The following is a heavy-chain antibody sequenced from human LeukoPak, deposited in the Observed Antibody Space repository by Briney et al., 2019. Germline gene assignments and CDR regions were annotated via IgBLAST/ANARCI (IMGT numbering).Heavy chain of an antibody. CDR3: ARHTIQRSLGGVPDWFDP. V-gene: IGHV4-4*07. CDR2: IYTTGAT. CDR1: GDSISTYY. J-gene: IGHJ5*02. D-gene: IGHD3-3*01. Sequence: PSETLSLTCSVSGDSISTYYWTWVRQSAGKGLEWIGRIYTTGATEYKSSLKSRVTMSVDKSKNQFSLTLSSVTAADTAIYYCARHTIQRSLGGVPDWFDPWGQGTLVTVSS.